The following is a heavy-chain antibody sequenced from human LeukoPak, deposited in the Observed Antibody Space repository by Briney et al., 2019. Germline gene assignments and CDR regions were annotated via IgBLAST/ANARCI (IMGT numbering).Heavy chain of an antibody. CDR2: ISGSGGST. CDR1: GFTFSSYA. V-gene: IGHV3-23*01. J-gene: IGHJ4*02. Sequence: GGSLRLSCAASGFTFSSYAMGWVRQAPGKGLEWVSAISGSGGSTYYADSVKGRFTISRDNSKNTLYLQMNSLRAEDTAVYYCAKDKSSKGYCSGGSCVSSDYWGQGTLVTVSS. D-gene: IGHD2-15*01. CDR3: AKDKSSKGYCSGGSCVSSDY.